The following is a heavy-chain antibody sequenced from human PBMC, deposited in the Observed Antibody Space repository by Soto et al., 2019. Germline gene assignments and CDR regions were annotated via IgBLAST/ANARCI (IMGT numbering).Heavy chain of an antibody. Sequence: PSETLSLTCTVSGGSISSGGYYWSWIRQHPGKGLEWIGYIYYGGSTYYNPSLKSRVTISVDTSKNQFSLKLSSVTAADTAVYYCARVNDYGDYYPFDYWGQGTLVTVSS. V-gene: IGHV4-31*03. J-gene: IGHJ4*02. CDR2: IYYGGST. CDR3: ARVNDYGDYYPFDY. D-gene: IGHD4-17*01. CDR1: GGSISSGGYY.